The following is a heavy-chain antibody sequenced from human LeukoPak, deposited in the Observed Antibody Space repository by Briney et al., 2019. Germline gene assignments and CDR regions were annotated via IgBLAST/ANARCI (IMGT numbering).Heavy chain of an antibody. J-gene: IGHJ4*02. V-gene: IGHV1-18*01. CDR2: ISAYNGNT. CDR1: GYTFTSYG. CDR3: ARSASGSSSSRGVYYFDY. Sequence: ASVKASCKASGYTFTSYGISWVRQAPGQGLEWMGWISAYNGNTNYAQKFQGRVTMTRDMSTSTVYMELSSLRSEDTAVYYCARSASGSSSSRGVYYFDYWGQGTLVTVSS. D-gene: IGHD6-6*01.